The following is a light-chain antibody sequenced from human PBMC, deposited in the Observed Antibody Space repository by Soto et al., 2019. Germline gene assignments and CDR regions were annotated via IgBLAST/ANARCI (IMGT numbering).Light chain of an antibody. CDR2: EAS. CDR1: SNDVGTYNL. CDR3: CSYGRSVV. Sequence: QSALTQPASVSGSPGQSITISCTGISNDVGTYNLVSWYQHHPGKAPKHIIYEASKRPSGVPNRFSGSKSGNTASLTISGLHAEDEADYYCCSYGRSVVFGGGTKLTVL. V-gene: IGLV2-23*01. J-gene: IGLJ2*01.